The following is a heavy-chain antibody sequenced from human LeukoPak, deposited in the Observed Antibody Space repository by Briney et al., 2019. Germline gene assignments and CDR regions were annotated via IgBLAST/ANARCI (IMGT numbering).Heavy chain of an antibody. CDR1: GGXFXGYY. Sequence: LXXTXXXYGGXFXGYYWSWIRQPPGKGLEWIGEINHSGSTNYNPSLKSRVTISVDTSKNQFSLKLSSVTAADTAVYYCARSLVTTVTQFLDYWGQGTLVTVSS. CDR2: INHSGST. J-gene: IGHJ4*02. D-gene: IGHD4-17*01. V-gene: IGHV4-34*01. CDR3: ARSLVTTVTQFLDY.